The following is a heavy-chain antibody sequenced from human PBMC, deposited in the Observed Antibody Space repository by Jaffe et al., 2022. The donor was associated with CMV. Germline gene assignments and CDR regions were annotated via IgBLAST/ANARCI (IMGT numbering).Heavy chain of an antibody. CDR3: ARDLGVIRRRGLEFYFYYGMGV. Sequence: QEQLVESGGGVVQPGKSLRLSCVASGFSFSSYGMHWVRQAPGKGLEWVAVLWYDGNNKLYADSVKGRFTISRDKSNNTVYLQMNNLRAEDTARYYCARDLGVIRRRGLEFYFYYGMGVWGQGTTVTVSS. CDR2: LWYDGNNK. CDR1: GFSFSSYG. J-gene: IGHJ6*02. D-gene: IGHD3-16*01. V-gene: IGHV3-33*01.